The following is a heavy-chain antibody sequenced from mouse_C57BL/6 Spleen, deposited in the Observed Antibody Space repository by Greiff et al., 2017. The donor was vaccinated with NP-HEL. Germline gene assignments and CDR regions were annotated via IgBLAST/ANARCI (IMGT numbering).Heavy chain of an antibody. J-gene: IGHJ3*01. CDR3: ARVPHYYGSSLPAY. CDR2: IHPNSGST. D-gene: IGHD1-1*01. Sequence: QVQLQQPGAELVKPGASVKLSCKASGCTFTSYWMHWVKQRPGQGLEWIGMIHPNSGSTNYNEKFKSKATLTVDKSSSTAYMQLSSLTSEDSAVYYCARVPHYYGSSLPAYWGQGTLVTVSA. CDR1: GCTFTSYW. V-gene: IGHV1-64*01.